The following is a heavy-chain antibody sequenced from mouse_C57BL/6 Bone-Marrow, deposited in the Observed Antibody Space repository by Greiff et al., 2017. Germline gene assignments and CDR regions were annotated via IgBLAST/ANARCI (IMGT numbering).Heavy chain of an antibody. V-gene: IGHV1-82*01. J-gene: IGHJ3*01. Sequence: VQLVESGPALVKPGASVKISCKASGYAFSSSWMNWVKQRPGKGLEWIGQIHPGGGDTNYNRKFKGKATLTADKSSSTAYMQLSSLTSEDSAVYFCARGGYYAWFADWGKGTLVTVAA. CDR3: ARGGYYAWFAD. CDR2: IHPGGGDT. CDR1: GYAFSSSW. D-gene: IGHD2-3*01.